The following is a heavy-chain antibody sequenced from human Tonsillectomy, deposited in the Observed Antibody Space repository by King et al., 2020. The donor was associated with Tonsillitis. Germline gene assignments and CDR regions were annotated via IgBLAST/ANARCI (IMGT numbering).Heavy chain of an antibody. J-gene: IGHJ5*02. CDR3: ARDYSRYYESSGYRVNWFDP. D-gene: IGHD3-22*01. CDR2: IYTSGST. CDR1: GGSISSYY. V-gene: IGHV4-4*07. Sequence: VQLQESGPGLVKPSETLSLTCTVSGGSISSYYWSWIRQPAGKGLEWIGRIYTSGSTNYNPSLKSRVTMSVDTSKNQFSLKLSSVTAADTAVYYCARDYSRYYESSGYRVNWFDPWGQGTLVTVSS.